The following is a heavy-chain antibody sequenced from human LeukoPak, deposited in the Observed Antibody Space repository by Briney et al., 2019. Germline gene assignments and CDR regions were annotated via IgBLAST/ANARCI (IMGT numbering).Heavy chain of an antibody. Sequence: GGSLRLSCAASGFTFSSYSMNWVRQAPGKGLEWVSSISSSSSYIYYADSVKGRFTISRDNAKNSLYLQMNSLRAEDTAVYYCARDLTPTYYHDSSGVNHPSSIWGQGTMVTVSS. V-gene: IGHV3-21*01. CDR1: GFTFSSYS. D-gene: IGHD3-22*01. J-gene: IGHJ3*02. CDR2: ISSSSSYI. CDR3: ARDLTPTYYHDSSGVNHPSSI.